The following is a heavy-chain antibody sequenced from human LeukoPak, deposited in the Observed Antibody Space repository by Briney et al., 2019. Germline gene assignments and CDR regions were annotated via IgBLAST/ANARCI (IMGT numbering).Heavy chain of an antibody. CDR1: GFIFSPYA. J-gene: IGHJ4*02. V-gene: IGHV3-64D*06. CDR3: VKDRWVDH. CDR2: ISSEGKTT. D-gene: IGHD6-13*01. Sequence: GGSLRLSCSASGFIFSPYAMHWVRQAPGKGLEYVSSISSEGKTTYYADSVRGRFTISRDNSRNTLYLQMSSLRPEDTAVYYCVKDRWVDHWGQGTLVTVSS.